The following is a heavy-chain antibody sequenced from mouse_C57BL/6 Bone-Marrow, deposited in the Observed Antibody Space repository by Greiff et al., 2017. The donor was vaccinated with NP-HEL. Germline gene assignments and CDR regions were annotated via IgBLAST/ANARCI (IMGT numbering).Heavy chain of an antibody. J-gene: IGHJ2*01. CDR2: IRNKANGYTT. CDR1: GFTFTDYY. V-gene: IGHV7-3*01. D-gene: IGHD1-1*01. Sequence: EVKLEESGGGLVQPGGSLSLSCAASGFTFTDYYMSWVRQPPGKALEWLGFIRNKANGYTTEYSASVKGRFTISRDNSQSILYLQMNALRAEDSATYYCARGLLLRPDYWGQGTTLTVSS. CDR3: ARGLLLRPDY.